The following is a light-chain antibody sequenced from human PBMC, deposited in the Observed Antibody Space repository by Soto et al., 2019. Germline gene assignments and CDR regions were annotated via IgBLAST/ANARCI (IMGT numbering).Light chain of an antibody. V-gene: IGLV2-8*01. CDR1: SSDVGGYNY. CDR3: SSYAGIDVV. Sequence: QSVLTQPPSASGSPGQSVTISCTGTSSDVGGYNYVSWYQQHPGKAPKLMIYEVSKRPSGVPDRFSGSKSGNTASLTVSGLQAEDEADYYCSSYAGIDVVCGGGTKLTVL. CDR2: EVS. J-gene: IGLJ2*01.